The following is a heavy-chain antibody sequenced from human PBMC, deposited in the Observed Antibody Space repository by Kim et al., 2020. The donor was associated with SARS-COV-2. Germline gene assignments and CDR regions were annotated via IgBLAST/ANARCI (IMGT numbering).Heavy chain of an antibody. CDR1: GFTFSTYA. V-gene: IGHV3-33*01. D-gene: IGHD2-8*01. CDR2: IWFSGSNK. CDR3: ARGLTAPNSFLGDSHWFDP. J-gene: IGHJ5*02. Sequence: GGSLRLSCAASGFTFSTYAMHWVRQAPGKGLEWVAVIWFSGSNKYYADSVKGRFTISRDNSKNTLFLQMNTLRADDTAIYYCARGLTAPNSFLGDSHWFDPWGQGTLVTVSS.